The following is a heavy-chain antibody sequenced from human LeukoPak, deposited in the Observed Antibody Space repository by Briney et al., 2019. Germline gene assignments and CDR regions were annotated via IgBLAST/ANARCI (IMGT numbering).Heavy chain of an antibody. CDR2: IYPGDSDT. CDR1: GYSFTSYW. D-gene: IGHD6-13*01. J-gene: IGHJ4*02. V-gene: IGHV5-51*01. CDR3: ARQFGLYSSSFFDY. Sequence: KIGESLKISCKGSGYSFTSYWIGWVRQMPGKGLEWMGIIYPGDSDTRYSPSLQGQVTISADKSISTAYLQWSSLRASDTAMYYCARQFGLYSSSFFDYWGQGTLVTVSS.